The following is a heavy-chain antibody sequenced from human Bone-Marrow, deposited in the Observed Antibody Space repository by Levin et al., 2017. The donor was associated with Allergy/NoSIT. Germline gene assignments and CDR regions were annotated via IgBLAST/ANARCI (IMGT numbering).Heavy chain of an antibody. V-gene: IGHV2-70*11. D-gene: IGHD3-10*01. CDR1: RFSLSTSGMC. CDR3: ARATNHYYGRGFDY. J-gene: IGHJ4*02. Sequence: QTLSLTCTFSRFSLSTSGMCVSWIRQPPGKALEWLARIDWDDDKYYSTSLKTRLIISKDTSKNQVVLTMTNMDPVDTATYYCARATNHYYGRGFDYWGQGTLVTVSS. CDR2: IDWDDDK.